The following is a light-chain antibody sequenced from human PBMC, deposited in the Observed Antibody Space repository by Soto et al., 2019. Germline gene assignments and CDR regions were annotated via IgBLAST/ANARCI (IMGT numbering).Light chain of an antibody. CDR1: QGISSY. CDR3: QQYGSLPIT. J-gene: IGKJ5*01. V-gene: IGKV1-9*01. Sequence: DIQLTQSPSSLSASLVDRVTITCRASQGISSYLAWYQQKPGKAPKLLIYTASTLQSGVPSRFSGSGSGTDFTLTINRLEPEDFAVYCCQQYGSLPITFGQGTRLEIK. CDR2: TAS.